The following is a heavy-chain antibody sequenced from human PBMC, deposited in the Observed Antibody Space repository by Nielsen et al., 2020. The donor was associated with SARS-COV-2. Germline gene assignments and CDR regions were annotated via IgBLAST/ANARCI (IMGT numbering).Heavy chain of an antibody. Sequence: SVNVSCKASGGTFSSYAISWVRQAPGQGLEWLGVIIPLFGTANYAQKFQGRVTITADESTGTAYMELSSLRSEDTAVYYCARDRPGYSSGWRFGHDYWGQGTLVTVSS. D-gene: IGHD6-19*01. CDR2: IIPLFGTA. CDR1: GGTFSSYA. V-gene: IGHV1-69*13. CDR3: ARDRPGYSSGWRFGHDY. J-gene: IGHJ4*02.